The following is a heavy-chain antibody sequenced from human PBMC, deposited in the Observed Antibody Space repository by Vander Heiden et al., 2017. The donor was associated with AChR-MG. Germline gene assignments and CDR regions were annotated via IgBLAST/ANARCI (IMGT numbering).Heavy chain of an antibody. Sequence: QVQLQESGPGRVTPSETLSLPCTVSGGSVSSGRYYGRSIRQPPGKGLEWIGYSYYSGSTNYNPSLKSRVTISVDTSKNQFSLKRSSVTAADTAVYYCARSTGTSHYWGQGTLVTVSS. D-gene: IGHD1-7*01. J-gene: IGHJ4*02. CDR1: GGSVSSGRYY. CDR2: SYYSGST. V-gene: IGHV4-61*01. CDR3: ARSTGTSHY.